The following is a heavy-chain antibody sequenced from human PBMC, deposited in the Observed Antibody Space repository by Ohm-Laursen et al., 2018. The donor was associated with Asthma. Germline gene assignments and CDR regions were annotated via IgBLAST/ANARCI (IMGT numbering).Heavy chain of an antibody. CDR3: ARKGGP. V-gene: IGHV4-30-2*05. CDR1: GGSISSGGYS. Sequence: TLSLTCPVSGGSISSGGYSWSWIRQPPGKGLEWIGYIYYSGNTFYSPSLKSRVTISVDTSKNQFSLKLSSVTAADTAVYYCARKGGPWGQGTLVTVSS. CDR2: IYYSGNT. J-gene: IGHJ5*02.